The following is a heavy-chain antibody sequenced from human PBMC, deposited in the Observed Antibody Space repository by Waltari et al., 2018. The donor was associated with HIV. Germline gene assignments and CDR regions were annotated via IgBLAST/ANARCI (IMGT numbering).Heavy chain of an antibody. D-gene: IGHD2-2*02. CDR1: GGSFSGYC. J-gene: IGHJ5*02. CDR2: VSHSGTT. Sequence: QVQLQQWGAGVLKPSETLSLTCAVYGGSFSGYCWTWIRQPPGNRLEWIGEVSHSGTTNYSPSLKSRVTVSVDTSKNQFSLKLNSVTAADTAIYYCARGHIVVVPAAIQSGWFDPWGQGTMVTVSS. CDR3: ARGHIVVVPAAIQSGWFDP. V-gene: IGHV4-34*01.